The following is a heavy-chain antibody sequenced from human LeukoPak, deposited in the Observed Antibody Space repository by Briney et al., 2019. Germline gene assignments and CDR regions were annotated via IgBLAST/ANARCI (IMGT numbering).Heavy chain of an antibody. V-gene: IGHV4-59*12. D-gene: IGHD3-10*01. CDR3: ARDLDLGGNHYYGSGSYL. J-gene: IGHJ2*01. CDR1: GGATSSYY. CDR2: IYYSGST. Sequence: SETLSLTCTVSGGATSSYYWSWIRQPPGKGLEWIGYIYYSGSTNYNPSLKSRVTMSVDTSKNQCSLKLSSVTAADTAVYYCARDLDLGGNHYYGSGSYLWGRGTLVTVSS.